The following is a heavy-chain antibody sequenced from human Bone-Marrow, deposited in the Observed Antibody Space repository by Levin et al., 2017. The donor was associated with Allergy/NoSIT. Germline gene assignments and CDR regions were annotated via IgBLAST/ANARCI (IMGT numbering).Heavy chain of an antibody. CDR1: GGSISSGGYS. D-gene: IGHD4-17*01. V-gene: IGHV4-30-2*01. Sequence: SQTLSLPCAVSGGSISSGGYSWSWIRQPPGKGLEWIGYIYHSGSTYYNPSLKSRVTISVDRSKNQFSLKLSSVTAADTAVYYCAREVTVTSDTNWFDPWGQGTLVTVSS. CDR3: AREVTVTSDTNWFDP. CDR2: IYHSGST. J-gene: IGHJ5*02.